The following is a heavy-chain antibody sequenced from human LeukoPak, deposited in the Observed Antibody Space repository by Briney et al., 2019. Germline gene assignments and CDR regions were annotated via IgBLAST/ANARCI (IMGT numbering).Heavy chain of an antibody. D-gene: IGHD1-26*01. CDR1: AFDFFSYG. Sequence: GGSLRLSCVASAFDFFSYGMQWVRQAPGKGLVWVSRIFTDGSTTSYADSVKGRFTISRDNAKNTLYLEMKSLRVEDTAVYYCARELPREVALDYWGQGTLVTVSP. J-gene: IGHJ4*01. CDR3: ARELPREVALDY. V-gene: IGHV3-74*01. CDR2: IFTDGSTT.